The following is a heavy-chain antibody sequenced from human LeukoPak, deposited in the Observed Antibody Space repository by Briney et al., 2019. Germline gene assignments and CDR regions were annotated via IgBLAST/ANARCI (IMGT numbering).Heavy chain of an antibody. J-gene: IGHJ4*02. CDR3: ARGLGLDY. CDR1: GYSLNAYY. CDR2: INPSSGGT. D-gene: IGHD4-11*01. Sequence: ASVKVSCKASGYSLNAYYMHWVRQAPGQGLEWMGWINPSSGGTKFAQKFQGRVTMARDTSISTTYMELRRLTSDDTAAYYCARGLGLDYWGQGTLVTVSS. V-gene: IGHV1-2*02.